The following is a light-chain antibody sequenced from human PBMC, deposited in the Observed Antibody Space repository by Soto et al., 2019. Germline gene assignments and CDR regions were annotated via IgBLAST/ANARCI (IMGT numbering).Light chain of an antibody. J-gene: IGLJ2*01. Sequence: QSVLTQPHSVSGAPGQRVTISCTGSSSNIGAGYDVHWYQQLPGTVPKLLIYGNSNRPSGVPDRFSGSKSGTSASLAITGLQAEDEADCYCQSYDSSLSGSVVFGGGTKLTVL. CDR3: QSYDSSLSGSVV. CDR2: GNS. CDR1: SSNIGAGYD. V-gene: IGLV1-40*01.